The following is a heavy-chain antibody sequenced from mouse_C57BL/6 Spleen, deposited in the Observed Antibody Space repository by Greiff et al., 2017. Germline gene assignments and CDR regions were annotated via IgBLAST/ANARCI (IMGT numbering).Heavy chain of an antibody. CDR3: ARSYYSNYPYAMDY. J-gene: IGHJ4*01. Sequence: EVKLVESGGGLVKPGGSLKLSCAASGFTFSDYGMHWVRQAPEKGLEWVAYISSGSSTIYYADTVKGRFTISRDNAKNTLFLQMTSLRSEDTAMYYCARSYYSNYPYAMDYWGQGTSVTVSS. CDR1: GFTFSDYG. CDR2: ISSGSSTI. D-gene: IGHD2-5*01. V-gene: IGHV5-17*01.